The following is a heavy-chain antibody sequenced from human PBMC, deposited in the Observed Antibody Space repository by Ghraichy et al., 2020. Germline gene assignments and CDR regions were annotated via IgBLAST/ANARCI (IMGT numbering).Heavy chain of an antibody. V-gene: IGHV1-69*13. CDR3: ARVGSSRTTVARQDF. D-gene: IGHD4-23*01. Sequence: SVKVSCKASGGTFNDYAISWFRQAPGQGLEWMGGIIPISGTTNYAQKFQGRVTIIEDESTRTAYMELSSLRSEDTAMYYCARVGSSRTTVARQDFWGQGTLVTVSS. CDR1: GGTFNDYA. J-gene: IGHJ4*02. CDR2: IIPISGTT.